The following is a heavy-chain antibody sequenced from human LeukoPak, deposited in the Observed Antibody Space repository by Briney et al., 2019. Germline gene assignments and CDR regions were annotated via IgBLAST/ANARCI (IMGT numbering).Heavy chain of an antibody. J-gene: IGHJ5*02. CDR1: GFTFDDYG. D-gene: IGHD3-22*01. CDR2: INWNGGST. Sequence: GSLRLSCAASGFTFDDYGMSWVRQAPGKGLEWVSGINWNGGSTGYADSVKGRFTISRDNAKNSLYLQMNSLRAEDTALYHCARDASYYYDSSGYYHNAWGQGTLVTVSS. CDR3: ARDASYYYDSSGYYHNA. V-gene: IGHV3-20*01.